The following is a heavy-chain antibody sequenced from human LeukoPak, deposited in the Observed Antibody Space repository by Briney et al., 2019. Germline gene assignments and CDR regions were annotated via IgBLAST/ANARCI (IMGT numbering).Heavy chain of an antibody. CDR1: GFTFSSYA. D-gene: IGHD6-19*01. Sequence: GGSLRLSCAASGFTFSSYAMSWVRQAPGKGLEWVSAISGSGDSTYYADSVKGRFTISRDNSKNTLYLQMNSLRAEDTTVYYCAKAPFGAVAGTVDYWGQGTLVTVSS. J-gene: IGHJ4*02. V-gene: IGHV3-23*01. CDR3: AKAPFGAVAGTVDY. CDR2: ISGSGDST.